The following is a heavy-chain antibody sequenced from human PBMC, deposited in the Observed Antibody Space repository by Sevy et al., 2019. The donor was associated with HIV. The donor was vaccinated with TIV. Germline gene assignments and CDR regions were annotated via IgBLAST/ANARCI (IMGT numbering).Heavy chain of an antibody. V-gene: IGHV3-21*06. Sequence: GGSLRLSCAASGFTFIRYKMNWVRQAPGKGLEWVSSVSGSSNYIYYAESLKGRFIISRDNVKDTLSLQMNSLRADDTAVYYCARGPPDGSYDYFDYWGQGTLVTVSS. CDR1: GFTFIRYK. J-gene: IGHJ4*02. CDR3: ARGPPDGSYDYFDY. CDR2: VSGSSNYI. D-gene: IGHD1-26*01.